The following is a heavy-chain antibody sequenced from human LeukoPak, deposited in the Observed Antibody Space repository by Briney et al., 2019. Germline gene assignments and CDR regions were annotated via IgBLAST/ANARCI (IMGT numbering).Heavy chain of an antibody. CDR1: GGSISSYY. J-gene: IGHJ4*02. CDR3: AKTSSSWHFCFDY. V-gene: IGHV4-59*01. Sequence: SETLSLTCTVSGGSISSYYWRWIRQPPGKGLEGIGYIYYSGSTNYNPSLKSRVTISVDTSKNQFSLKLSSGTAADTALYYCAKTSSSWHFCFDYWGQGTLVTVSS. CDR2: IYYSGST. D-gene: IGHD6-13*01.